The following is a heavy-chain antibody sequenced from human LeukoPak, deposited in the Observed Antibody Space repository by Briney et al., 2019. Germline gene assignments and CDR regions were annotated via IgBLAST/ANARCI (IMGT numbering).Heavy chain of an antibody. D-gene: IGHD5-24*01. Sequence: GGSLRLSCAASGFTFSSYGMHWVRQAPGEGLDWVAFIRFDGNNKYYADYVKGRFTISRDNSKNTLYLQMNSLRAEDTAVYYCARNFRDGYNNSFDYWGQGTLVTVSS. CDR3: ARNFRDGYNNSFDY. CDR2: IRFDGNNK. CDR1: GFTFSSYG. J-gene: IGHJ4*02. V-gene: IGHV3-30*02.